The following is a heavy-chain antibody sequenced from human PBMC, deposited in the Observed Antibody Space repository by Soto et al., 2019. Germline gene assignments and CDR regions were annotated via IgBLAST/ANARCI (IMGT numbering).Heavy chain of an antibody. D-gene: IGHD3-9*01. V-gene: IGHV4-39*01. CDR1: GFSLSTSGVG. CDR3: ARQPRILTGYSGQFDY. J-gene: IGHJ4*02. CDR2: IYYSGST. Sequence: SGPTLVNPTQTLTLTCTFSGFSLSTSGVGVGWIRQPPGKGLEWIGSIYYSGSTYYNPSLKSRVTISVDTSKNQFSLKLTSVNAADPAVYYCARQPRILTGYSGQFDYWGQGTLVTVSS.